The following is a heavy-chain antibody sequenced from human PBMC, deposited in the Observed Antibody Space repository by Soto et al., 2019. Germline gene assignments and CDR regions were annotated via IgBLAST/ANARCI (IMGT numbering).Heavy chain of an antibody. J-gene: IGHJ6*02. Sequence: SETQSLTCTVSGGSISSYYGSWIRQPPGKGLEWIGYIHYSGSTNYNPSLKSRVAISVDTSKNQFSLKLTSVTAGDTAVYYCASFSGGRYYYYGMDVWGQGTTVTVSS. D-gene: IGHD3-10*01. CDR3: ASFSGGRYYYYGMDV. V-gene: IGHV4-59*01. CDR1: GGSISSYY. CDR2: IHYSGST.